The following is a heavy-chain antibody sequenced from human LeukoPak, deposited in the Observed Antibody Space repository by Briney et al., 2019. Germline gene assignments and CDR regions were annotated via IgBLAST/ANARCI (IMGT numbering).Heavy chain of an antibody. CDR1: GGSFSGYY. J-gene: IGHJ6*03. CDR3: ARGEEAAGPMDYMDV. V-gene: IGHV4-34*01. D-gene: IGHD6-13*01. CDR2: VNHSGST. Sequence: SETLSLTCAVYGGSFSGYYWSWIRQPPGKGLEWIGEVNHSGSTNYNPSLKSRGTMSVDTSKNQFSLKLSSVTAADTAVYYCARGEEAAGPMDYMDVWDTGATVTVSS.